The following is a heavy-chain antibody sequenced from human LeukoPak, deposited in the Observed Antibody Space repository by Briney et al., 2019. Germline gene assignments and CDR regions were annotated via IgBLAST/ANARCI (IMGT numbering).Heavy chain of an antibody. V-gene: IGHV3-30*04. D-gene: IGHD6-13*01. CDR2: ISYDGSNK. Sequence: PGGSLRLSCAASGFTFSSYAMHWVRQAPGKGLEWVAVISYDGSNKYYADSVKGRFTISSDNSKNTLYLQMNSLRAEDTAVYYCASSPEGAAFFDYWGQGTLVTVSS. CDR1: GFTFSSYA. J-gene: IGHJ4*02. CDR3: ASSPEGAAFFDY.